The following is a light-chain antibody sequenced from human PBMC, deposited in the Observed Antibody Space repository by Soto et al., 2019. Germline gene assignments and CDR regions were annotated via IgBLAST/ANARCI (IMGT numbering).Light chain of an antibody. CDR2: GNT. J-gene: IGLJ2*01. Sequence: QSVLTQSPSVSGAPGQRVTISCTGTSSNIGAAYDVNWYRHLPGTAPKLLIYGNTNRPSGVPDRFSGSKPSTSASLAITGLQADDEAVYYCQSYDSGLTGSVFGGGTKLTVL. CDR3: QSYDSGLTGSV. CDR1: SSNIGAAYD. V-gene: IGLV1-40*01.